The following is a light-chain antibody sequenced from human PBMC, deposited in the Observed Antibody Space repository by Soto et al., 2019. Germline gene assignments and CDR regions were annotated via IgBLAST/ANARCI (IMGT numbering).Light chain of an antibody. J-gene: IGKJ1*01. Sequence: EIVLTQSPGTLSLSPGERVTLSCRASQSVNNNYLAWYQQKPGQATRLLIYGASSRASGIPDRFSGSESGTDFTLTISRLEPEDFAVYHCQQYSSSPWTFGQGTKVEIK. CDR2: GAS. CDR3: QQYSSSPWT. V-gene: IGKV3-20*01. CDR1: QSVNNNY.